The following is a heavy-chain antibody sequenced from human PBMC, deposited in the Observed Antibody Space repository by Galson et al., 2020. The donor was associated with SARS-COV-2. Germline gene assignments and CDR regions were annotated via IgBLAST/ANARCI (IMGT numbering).Heavy chain of an antibody. V-gene: IGHV4-39*01. J-gene: IGHJ4*02. Sequence: SETLSLTCTVSGGSISSSSYYWGWIRQPPGKGLEWIGSIYYSGSTYYNPSLKSRVTISVDTSKNQFSLKLSSVTAADTAVYYCARLGPGGSCYCDSSGYCHFDYWGQGTLVTGSS. D-gene: IGHD3-22*01. CDR3: ARLGPGGSCYCDSSGYCHFDY. CDR1: GGSISSSSYY. CDR2: IYYSGST.